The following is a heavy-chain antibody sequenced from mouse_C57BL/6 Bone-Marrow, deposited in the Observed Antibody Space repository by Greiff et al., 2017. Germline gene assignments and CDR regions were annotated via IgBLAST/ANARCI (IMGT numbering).Heavy chain of an antibody. V-gene: IGHV1-18*01. CDR3: ARVGRALYAMDY. Sequence: EVKLMESGPELVKPGASVKIPCKASGYTFTDYNMDWVKQSHGKSLEWIGDINPNNGGTIYNQKFKGQATLTVDKSSSTADMELRSLTSEDTAVYYCARVGRALYAMDYWGQGTSVTVSS. D-gene: IGHD4-1*01. CDR1: GYTFTDYN. CDR2: INPNNGGT. J-gene: IGHJ4*01.